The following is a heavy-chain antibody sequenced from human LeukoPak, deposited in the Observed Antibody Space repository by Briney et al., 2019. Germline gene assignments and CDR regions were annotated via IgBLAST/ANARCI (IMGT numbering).Heavy chain of an antibody. CDR1: GFTFSSYA. CDR2: IRSKAYGGTT. D-gene: IGHD4-17*01. Sequence: GGSLRLSCAASGFTFSSYAMSWFRQAPGKGLEWVGFIRSKAYGGTTEYAASVKGRFTISRDDSKSIAYLQMNSLKTEDTAVYYCTRKDYGDHDFDYWGQGTLVTVSS. J-gene: IGHJ4*02. CDR3: TRKDYGDHDFDY. V-gene: IGHV3-49*03.